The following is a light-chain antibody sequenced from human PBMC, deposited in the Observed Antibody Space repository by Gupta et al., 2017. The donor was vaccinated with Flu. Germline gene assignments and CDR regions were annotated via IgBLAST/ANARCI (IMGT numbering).Light chain of an antibody. Sequence: SPSLSAGVVQRASLTCRDSESMSCYLNWYKQKPGEAPMLLNYVASSLQSGVPSSFSGSGSGTDFILTISRLQAEDFATYYGEQNYSTPLTFGGGTKVEIK. CDR2: VAS. J-gene: IGKJ4*01. V-gene: IGKV1-39*01. CDR3: EQNYSTPLT. CDR1: ESMSCY.